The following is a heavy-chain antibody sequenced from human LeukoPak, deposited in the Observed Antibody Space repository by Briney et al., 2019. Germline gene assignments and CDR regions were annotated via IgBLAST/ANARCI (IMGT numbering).Heavy chain of an antibody. CDR2: IWYDGSNK. CDR3: ARRYFDY. V-gene: IGHV3-33*03. CDR1: GFTFSNYG. Sequence: SGGSLRLSCAASGFTFSNYGMHWVRQAPGKGLEWVALIWYDGSNKYYADSVRGRFTISRDNAKNSLYLQMNSLRAEDTAVYYCARRYFDYWGQGTLVTVSS. J-gene: IGHJ4*02.